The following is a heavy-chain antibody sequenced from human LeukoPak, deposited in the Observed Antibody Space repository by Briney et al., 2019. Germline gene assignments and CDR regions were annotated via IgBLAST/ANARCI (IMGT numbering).Heavy chain of an antibody. J-gene: IGHJ6*02. CDR2: INPSGGST. V-gene: IGHV1-46*01. Sequence: ASVKVSCKASGYTFTSYYMHWVRQAPGQGLEWMGIINPSGGSTSYAQKFQGRVTMTRDTSTSTVYMELSSLRSDDTAVYYCASFTMVRGVIIPYYYYGMDVWGQGTTVTVSS. D-gene: IGHD3-10*01. CDR3: ASFTMVRGVIIPYYYYGMDV. CDR1: GYTFTSYY.